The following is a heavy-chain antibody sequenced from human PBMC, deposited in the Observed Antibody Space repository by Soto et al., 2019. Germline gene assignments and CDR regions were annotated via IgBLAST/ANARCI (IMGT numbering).Heavy chain of an antibody. J-gene: IGHJ4*02. Sequence: EVQLVESGGGLVQPGGSLRLSCATSGFTFSSYWMHWVRQVPGKGLVWVSRIRSAGSSTSYADSVKGRFTISRDNAKNTLYLQMNSLGAEDTAVYYCARGLGYFDSGSSPGWGQGTLVTVSS. D-gene: IGHD3-10*01. CDR3: ARGLGYFDSGSSPG. V-gene: IGHV3-74*01. CDR1: GFTFSSYW. CDR2: IRSAGSST.